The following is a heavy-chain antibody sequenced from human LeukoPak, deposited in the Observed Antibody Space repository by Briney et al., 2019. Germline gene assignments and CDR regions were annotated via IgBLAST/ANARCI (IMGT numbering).Heavy chain of an antibody. V-gene: IGHV3-49*04. Sequence: PGGPLRLSCTASGFTFGDYAMSWVRQAPGKGLEWLGFIRSKAYGGTTEYAASVKGRFTISRDDSKSIAYLQMNSLKTEDTAVYYCTRAVYSYGRRSWFDPWGQGTLVTVSS. CDR3: TRAVYSYGRRSWFDP. CDR1: GFTFGDYA. J-gene: IGHJ5*02. CDR2: IRSKAYGGTT. D-gene: IGHD5-18*01.